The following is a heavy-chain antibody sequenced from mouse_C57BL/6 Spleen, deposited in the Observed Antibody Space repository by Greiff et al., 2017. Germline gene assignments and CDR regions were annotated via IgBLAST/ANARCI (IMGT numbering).Heavy chain of an antibody. D-gene: IGHD2-12*01. CDR1: GFNIKDDY. CDR3: TTSYSPFAY. Sequence: VQLQQSGAELVRPGASVKLSCTASGFNIKDDYMHWVKQRPEPGLEWIGWIDPENGDTEYASKFQGKATITADTSSNTAYLQLSSLTSEDTAVYYCTTSYSPFAYWGQGTLVTVSA. J-gene: IGHJ3*01. CDR2: IDPENGDT. V-gene: IGHV14-4*01.